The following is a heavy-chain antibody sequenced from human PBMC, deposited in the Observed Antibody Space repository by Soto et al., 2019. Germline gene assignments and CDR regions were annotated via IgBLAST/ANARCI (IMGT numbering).Heavy chain of an antibody. D-gene: IGHD3-22*01. CDR3: VKETRSSGYGSYSDY. CDR2: ISTTGGLR. Sequence: PGGSLRLSCVASGFTFSSFGMQWVRQAPGKGLEWVSVISTTGGLRYYADSVKGRFSISRDNSKNTLYLQMNSLRAEDTAMYYCVKETRSSGYGSYSDYWGPGILVTVSS. J-gene: IGHJ4*02. CDR1: GFTFSSFG. V-gene: IGHV3-30*18.